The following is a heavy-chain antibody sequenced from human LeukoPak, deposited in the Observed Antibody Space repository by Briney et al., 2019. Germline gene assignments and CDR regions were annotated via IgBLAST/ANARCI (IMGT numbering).Heavy chain of an antibody. CDR1: GYNFNTYG. D-gene: IGHD3-3*01. CDR3: ASSLAIFGVVH. V-gene: IGHV1-18*01. Sequence: GASVKVSSKASGYNFNTYGFSWGRQAPRQGLGWMGWITMINGNTDYAEKLQGRVTMTTDTSTSTPYMELRSLRSDETAAYYCASSLAIFGVVHWGQGTLLTVSS. J-gene: IGHJ4*02. CDR2: ITMINGNT.